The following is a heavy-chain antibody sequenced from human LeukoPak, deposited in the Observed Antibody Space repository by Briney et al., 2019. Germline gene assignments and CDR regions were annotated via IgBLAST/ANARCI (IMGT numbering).Heavy chain of an antibody. D-gene: IGHD3-22*01. Sequence: ASVKVSCKASGYTFTSYYMHWVRQAPGQGLEWMGIINPSGGSTSYAQKFQGRVTMTRDTSTSTVYMVLSSLRSEDTAVYYCARDLGMAARIVVVPGIFDYWGQGTLVTVSS. CDR2: INPSGGST. CDR1: GYTFTSYY. V-gene: IGHV1-46*01. J-gene: IGHJ4*02. CDR3: ARDLGMAARIVVVPGIFDY.